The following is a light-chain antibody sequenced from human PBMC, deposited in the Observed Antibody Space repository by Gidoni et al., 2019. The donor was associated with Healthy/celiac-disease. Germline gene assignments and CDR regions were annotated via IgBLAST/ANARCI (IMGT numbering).Light chain of an antibody. Sequence: SYELTQPPSVSVSPGQTASLSCSGDKLGDKYACWYQQKPGQSPVLVIYQDNKRPSGIPERFSGSNSGNTATLTISGTQAMDEADYYCQAWDSSTAVFGGGTKVTVL. CDR2: QDN. CDR3: QAWDSSTAV. V-gene: IGLV3-1*01. J-gene: IGLJ2*01. CDR1: KLGDKY.